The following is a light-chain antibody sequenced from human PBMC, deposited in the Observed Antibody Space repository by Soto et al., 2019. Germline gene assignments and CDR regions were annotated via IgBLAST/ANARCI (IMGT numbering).Light chain of an antibody. CDR3: SSFAGSNEVV. CDR1: SSDIGGYNY. Sequence: QSVLTQPPSASGSPGQSVTISCTGTSSDIGGYNYVSWYQQHPGKAPKVMIYEVTKRPSGVPDRFSGSKSGNTASLTVSGFQAEDEADYYCSSFAGSNEVVFGGGTKLTVL. V-gene: IGLV2-8*01. CDR2: EVT. J-gene: IGLJ2*01.